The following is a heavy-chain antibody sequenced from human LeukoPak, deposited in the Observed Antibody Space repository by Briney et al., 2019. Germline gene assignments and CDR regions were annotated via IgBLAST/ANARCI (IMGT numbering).Heavy chain of an antibody. CDR1: GGSISSYY. J-gene: IGHJ4*02. CDR3: ARDEGGQLNYFDC. Sequence: PSETLSLTCTVSGGSISSYYWSWIRQPPGKGLEWIGYIYYSGSTNYNPSLKSRVTISVDTSKNQFSLKLSSVTAADTAVYYCARDEGGQLNYFDCWGQGTLVTVSS. CDR2: IYYSGST. D-gene: IGHD2-2*01. V-gene: IGHV4-59*01.